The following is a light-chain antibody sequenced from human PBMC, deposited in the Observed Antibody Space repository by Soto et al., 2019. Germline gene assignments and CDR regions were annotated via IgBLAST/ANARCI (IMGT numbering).Light chain of an antibody. V-gene: IGLV2-14*01. J-gene: IGLJ1*01. CDR3: SSYTSSSTLERV. CDR2: DVS. Sequence: QSVLTQPASVSGSPGQSITISCTGTSSDVGGYNYVSWYQQHPGKAPKLMIYDVSNRPSGVSNRFSGSKSGNTASLTISGLQAEDEADYYCSSYTSSSTLERVFVTGTKLTVL. CDR1: SSDVGGYNY.